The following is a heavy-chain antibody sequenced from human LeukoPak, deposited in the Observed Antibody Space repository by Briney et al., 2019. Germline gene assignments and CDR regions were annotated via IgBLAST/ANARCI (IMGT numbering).Heavy chain of an antibody. CDR3: ARHYGP. V-gene: IGHV4-39*01. Sequence: SETLSLTCTVSGGSISGSSYYWGWIRQPPGKGLEWIGSIYYSGSTYYNPSLKSRVTISVDTSKNQFSLKLNSVTATDTAVYYRARHYGPWGQGTLVTVSS. CDR2: IYYSGST. J-gene: IGHJ4*02. D-gene: IGHD3-10*01. CDR1: GGSISGSSYY.